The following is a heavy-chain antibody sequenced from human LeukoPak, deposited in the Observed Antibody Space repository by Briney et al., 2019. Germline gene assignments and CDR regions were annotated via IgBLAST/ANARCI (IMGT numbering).Heavy chain of an antibody. CDR2: ISGSGNTI. Sequence: GGSLRLSCAASGFTFSTYCINWVRQAPGKGLGWGSYISGSGNTIYYIDSVKGRFTISRDNAKNSLYLQMNSLRAGDTAVYYCARDLGRMTHHRNWHLDLWGRGTLVAVSS. V-gene: IGHV3-48*04. J-gene: IGHJ2*01. CDR3: ARDLGRMTHHRNWHLDL. CDR1: GFTFSTYC. D-gene: IGHD1-14*01.